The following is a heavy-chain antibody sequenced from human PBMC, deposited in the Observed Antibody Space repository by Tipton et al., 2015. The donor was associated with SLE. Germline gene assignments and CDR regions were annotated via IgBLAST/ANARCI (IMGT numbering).Heavy chain of an antibody. D-gene: IGHD1-26*01. CDR1: GGSISSGSYY. CDR2: IHTSGST. CDR3: AREPIVGATQ. Sequence: TLSLTCTVSGGSISSGSYYWPWIRQPAGKGLEWIGHIHTSGSTKYNSSLESRVTISVDTSNNQFSLKLNPVTAADTAVYYCAREPIVGATQWGQGTLVTVSS. J-gene: IGHJ4*02. V-gene: IGHV4-61*09.